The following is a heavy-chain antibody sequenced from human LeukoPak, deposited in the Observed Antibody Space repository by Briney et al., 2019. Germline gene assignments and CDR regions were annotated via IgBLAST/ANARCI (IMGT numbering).Heavy chain of an antibody. J-gene: IGHJ6*02. V-gene: IGHV4-31*03. CDR3: ARVHSSGWYYYYYGMDV. D-gene: IGHD6-19*01. CDR2: IYYSGST. Sequence: SQTLSLTCTVSGGSISSGGYYWSWLRQHPGKGLEWIVYIYYSGSTYYNPSLKSRVTISVDTSKNQFSLKLSSVTAADTAVYYCARVHSSGWYYYYYGMDVWGQGTTVTVSS. CDR1: GGSISSGGYY.